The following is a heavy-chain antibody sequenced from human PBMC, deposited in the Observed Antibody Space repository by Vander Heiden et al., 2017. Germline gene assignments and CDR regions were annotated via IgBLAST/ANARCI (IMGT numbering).Heavy chain of an antibody. CDR3: ASSPGYYDFWSGYGGVVH. CDR1: GFTVSSNY. CDR2: IYSGGST. D-gene: IGHD3-3*01. Sequence: EVQLVESGGGLIQPGGSLRLSCAASGFTVSSNYMRWVRQCPGKGLGWVSVIYSGGSTYYADSVKGRFTISRDNSKNTLYLQMNSLRAEDTAVYYCASSPGYYDFWSGYGGVVHWGQGTLVTVSS. V-gene: IGHV3-53*01. J-gene: IGHJ4*02.